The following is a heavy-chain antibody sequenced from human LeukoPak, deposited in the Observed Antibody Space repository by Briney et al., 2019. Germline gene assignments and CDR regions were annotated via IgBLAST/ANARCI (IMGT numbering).Heavy chain of an antibody. CDR1: GYTFTSYG. D-gene: IGHD6-19*01. J-gene: IGHJ4*02. Sequence: ASVKVSCKASGYTFTSYGISWVRQAPGQGLEWMGIINPSGGSTSYTQKFQGRVTMTRDTSTTTVYMELSSLRSEDTAVYYCARGGVAVATLKTIDYWGQGTLVTVSS. CDR3: ARGGVAVATLKTIDY. CDR2: INPSGGST. V-gene: IGHV1-46*01.